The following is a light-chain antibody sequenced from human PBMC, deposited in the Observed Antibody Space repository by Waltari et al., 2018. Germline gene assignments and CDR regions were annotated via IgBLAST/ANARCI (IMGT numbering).Light chain of an antibody. J-gene: IGKJ3*01. V-gene: IGKV1-8*01. CDR3: QQYYSYPFT. CDR2: AAS. CDR1: QSINTY. Sequence: AIRITQSPSSLSASTGDRVTITCRASQSINTYLAWYQQKPGKAPKLLIYAASTLQSGVPSRFSGSGSGTDFTLTISCLQSEDFATYYCQQYYSYPFTFGPGTKVDIK.